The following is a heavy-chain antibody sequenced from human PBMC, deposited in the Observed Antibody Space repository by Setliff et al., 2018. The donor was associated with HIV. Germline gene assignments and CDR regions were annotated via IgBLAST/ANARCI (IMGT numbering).Heavy chain of an antibody. D-gene: IGHD3-9*01. CDR1: GFTFSRHA. CDR2: IKQEGSKK. V-gene: IGHV3-7*03. CDR3: ASLTD. J-gene: IGHJ4*02. Sequence: SCTASGFTFSRHAMTWVRQAPGKGLEWVANIKQEGSKKYYVDSVKGRFTISRDNAKNSLYLQMNSLRAEDTAVYYCASLTDWGQGTLVTVSS.